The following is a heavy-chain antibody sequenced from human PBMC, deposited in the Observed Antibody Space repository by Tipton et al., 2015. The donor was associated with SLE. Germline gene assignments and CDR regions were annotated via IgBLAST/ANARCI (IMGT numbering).Heavy chain of an antibody. CDR1: GGSINTNLYQ. CDR3: ARMHIDQDYSNWYFDL. Sequence: TLSLTCIVSGGSINTNLYQWGWIRQPPGKGLEWIANVFYTGSTYYNPSLNSPVTISIDTSKNQFSLRLSSVTAADTAIYYCARMHIDQDYSNWYFDLWGRGTLVTVST. CDR2: VFYTGST. D-gene: IGHD4-11*01. J-gene: IGHJ2*01. V-gene: IGHV4-39*07.